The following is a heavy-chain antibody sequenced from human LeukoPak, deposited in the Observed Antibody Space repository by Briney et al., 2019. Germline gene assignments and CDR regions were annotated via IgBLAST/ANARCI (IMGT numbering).Heavy chain of an antibody. J-gene: IGHJ4*02. D-gene: IGHD4-23*01. CDR2: INPSGGST. CDR3: ATRATTPTMTTVVTGPYFDY. V-gene: IGHV1-46*01. CDR1: GYTFTSYY. Sequence: ASVKVSCKASGYTFTSYYMHWVRQAPGQGREWMGIINPSGGSTSYAQKFQGRVTMTEDTSTDTAYMELSSLRSEDTAVYYCATRATTPTMTTVVTGPYFDYWGQGTLVTVSS.